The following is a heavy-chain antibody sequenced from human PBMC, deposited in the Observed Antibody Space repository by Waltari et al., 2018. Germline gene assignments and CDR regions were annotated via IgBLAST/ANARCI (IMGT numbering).Heavy chain of an antibody. CDR3: AREYNYFDF. Sequence: QVQLVQSGAEVKQPGSSVKVSCKATGYTFNAYALGWVRQASGQGLEWMGWISAYNGDTNYAQKFQGRVTMTTDTSTNTAYMELKNLRSDDTAVYYCAREYNYFDFWGQGSLVTVSS. CDR1: GYTFNAYA. J-gene: IGHJ4*02. CDR2: ISAYNGDT. D-gene: IGHD1-20*01. V-gene: IGHV1-18*01.